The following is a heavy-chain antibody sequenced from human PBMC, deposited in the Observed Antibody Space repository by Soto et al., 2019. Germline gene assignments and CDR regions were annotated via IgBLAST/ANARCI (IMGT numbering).Heavy chain of an antibody. J-gene: IGHJ4*02. CDR2: IYYSGST. Sequence: SETLSLTCTVCGGSISSSRYYWGWIRQPPGKGLEWIGSIYYSGSTYYNPSLKSRVTISVDTSKNQFSLKLSSVTAADTAVYYCARHKLKGSIDYWGQGTLVTVSS. D-gene: IGHD6-13*01. CDR1: GGSISSSRYY. CDR3: ARHKLKGSIDY. V-gene: IGHV4-39*01.